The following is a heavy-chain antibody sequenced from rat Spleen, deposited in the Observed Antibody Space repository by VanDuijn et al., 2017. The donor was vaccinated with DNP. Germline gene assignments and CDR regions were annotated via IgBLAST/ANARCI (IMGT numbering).Heavy chain of an antibody. J-gene: IGHJ4*01. CDR3: ARDLIIRDTTRAMDA. V-gene: IGHV2-41*01. CDR1: GFSLTSNN. Sequence: QVQLKESGPGLVQPSQTLSLTCTVAGFSLTSNNVHWVRQPPGEGLEWMGVIWNNGGTRYNSVLKSRLSISRDTSKRQVFLKLNSLQTEDTATYYCARDLIIRDTTRAMDAWGQGTSVTVSS. CDR2: IWNNGGT. D-gene: IGHD4-3*01.